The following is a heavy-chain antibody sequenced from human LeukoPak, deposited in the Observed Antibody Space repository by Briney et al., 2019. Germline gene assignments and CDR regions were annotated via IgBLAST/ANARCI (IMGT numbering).Heavy chain of an antibody. CDR3: ATPKGGSGSHRAPLEY. Sequence: PGGSLRLSCAASGFTFSSYSMNWVRQAPGKGLEWVSSISSSSSYIYYADSVKGRFTISRDNAKNSLYLQMNSLRAEDTAVYYCATPKGGSGSHRAPLEYWGQGTLVTVST. CDR2: ISSSSSYI. V-gene: IGHV3-21*01. D-gene: IGHD3-10*01. CDR1: GFTFSSYS. J-gene: IGHJ4*02.